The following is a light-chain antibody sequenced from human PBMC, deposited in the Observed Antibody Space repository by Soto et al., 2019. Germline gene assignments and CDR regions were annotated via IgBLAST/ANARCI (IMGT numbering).Light chain of an antibody. V-gene: IGKV3D-15*01. CDR3: QQYNNWPIT. Sequence: EIVLTQSPATLSLSPGGRAPLSCRASQSVNINLAWYQQKPGQAPRLVIYDGSHRATDIPARFSGSGSGTEFTLTISSLQSEDFAVYYCQQYNNWPITFGQGTRLEIK. CDR1: QSVNIN. CDR2: DGS. J-gene: IGKJ5*01.